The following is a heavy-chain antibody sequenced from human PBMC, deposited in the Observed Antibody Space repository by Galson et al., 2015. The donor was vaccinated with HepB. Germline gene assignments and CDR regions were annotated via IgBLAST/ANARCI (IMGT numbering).Heavy chain of an antibody. J-gene: IGHJ6*02. CDR2: IWYDGSNK. CDR1: GFTFSSYG. Sequence: SLRLSCAASGFTFSSYGMHWVRQAPGKGLEWVAVIWYDGSNKYYADSVKGRFTISRDNSKNTLYLQMNSLRAEDTAVYYCAREVYGSGSYSFSYYYYYGMDVWGQGTTLTVSS. D-gene: IGHD3-10*01. CDR3: AREVYGSGSYSFSYYYYYGMDV. V-gene: IGHV3-33*01.